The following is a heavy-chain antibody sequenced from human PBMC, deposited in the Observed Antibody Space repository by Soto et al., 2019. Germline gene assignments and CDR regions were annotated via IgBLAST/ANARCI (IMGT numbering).Heavy chain of an antibody. CDR2: IYHSGST. V-gene: IGHV4-30-2*01. CDR1: GGSISSGGYS. Sequence: SETLSLTCAVSGGSISSGGYSLSWIRQPPGKGLEWIGYIYHSGSTYYNPSLKSRATISVDRSKNQFSLKLSSVTAADTAVFYCAVGSSGFYYIYWGQGIQVTVSS. CDR3: AVGSSGFYYIY. D-gene: IGHD1-26*01. J-gene: IGHJ4*02.